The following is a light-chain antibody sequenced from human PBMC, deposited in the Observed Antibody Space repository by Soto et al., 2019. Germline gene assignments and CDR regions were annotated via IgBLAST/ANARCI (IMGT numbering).Light chain of an antibody. CDR3: GSWDSSLSAYV. V-gene: IGLV2-14*01. CDR1: SSGVGAYNY. Sequence: QSVLTQPASVSGSPGQSITISCTGTSSGVGAYNYVSWFQQHPGKAPTLLISEVSNRPSGVSNRFSGSKAGNAASLTISGLQTGDEADYYCGSWDSSLSAYVFGTGTKVTVL. J-gene: IGLJ1*01. CDR2: EVS.